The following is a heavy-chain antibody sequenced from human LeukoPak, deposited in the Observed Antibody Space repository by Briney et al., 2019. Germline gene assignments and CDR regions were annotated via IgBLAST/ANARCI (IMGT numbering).Heavy chain of an antibody. V-gene: IGHV3-21*04. Sequence: GGSLRLSCAASGFTFNTYSMIWVRQAPGKGLEWLSSITSGSNHIYDADSVKGRFTISRDNAKNALYLQMNSLRAEDTAVYYCAKDYRAHPLRPNWFDPWGQGTLVTVSS. CDR3: AKDYRAHPLRPNWFDP. J-gene: IGHJ5*02. D-gene: IGHD1-26*01. CDR2: ITSGSNHI. CDR1: GFTFNTYS.